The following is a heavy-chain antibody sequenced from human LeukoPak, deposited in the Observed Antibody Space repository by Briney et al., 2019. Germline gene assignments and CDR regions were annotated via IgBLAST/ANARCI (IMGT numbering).Heavy chain of an antibody. V-gene: IGHV1-8*03. J-gene: IGHJ4*02. Sequence: GASVKVSCKASGYTFTGYYMHWVRQAPGQGLEWMGWINPNSGNTGYAQKFQGRVTITRNTSISTAYMELSSLRSEDTAVYYCARGGRWVRGVILDYWGQGTLVTVSS. CDR3: ARGGRWVRGVILDY. D-gene: IGHD3-10*01. CDR1: GYTFTGYY. CDR2: INPNSGNT.